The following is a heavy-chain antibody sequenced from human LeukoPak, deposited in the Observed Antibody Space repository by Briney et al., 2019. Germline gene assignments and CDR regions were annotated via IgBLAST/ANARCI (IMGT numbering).Heavy chain of an antibody. CDR2: INPNSGGT. CDR3: ARDRRMATTTFDY. D-gene: IGHD5-24*01. CDR1: GYTFTNND. Sequence: ASVKVSCKTSGYTFTNNDINWVRQAPGQGLEWMGRINPNSGGTNYAQKFQGRVTMTRDTSISTAYMELSRLRSDDTAVYYCARDRRMATTTFDYWGQGTLVTVSS. V-gene: IGHV1-2*06. J-gene: IGHJ4*02.